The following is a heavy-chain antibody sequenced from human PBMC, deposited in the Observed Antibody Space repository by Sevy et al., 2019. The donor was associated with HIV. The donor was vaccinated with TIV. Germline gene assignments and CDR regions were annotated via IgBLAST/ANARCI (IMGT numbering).Heavy chain of an antibody. CDR1: GYSISSGYY. CDR2: IYHSGST. V-gene: IGHV4-38-2*02. D-gene: IGHD1-1*01. J-gene: IGHJ3*02. Sequence: SETLSLTCAVSGYSISSGYYWGWIRQPPGKGLEWIGCIYHSGSTYYNPSLKSRVTISVDTSKNKFSLKLSSVTAADTAVYYCARDRYNWNDWAFDIWGQGTMVTVSS. CDR3: ARDRYNWNDWAFDI.